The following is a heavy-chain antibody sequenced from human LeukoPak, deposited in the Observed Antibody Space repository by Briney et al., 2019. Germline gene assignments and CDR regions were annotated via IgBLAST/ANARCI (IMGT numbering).Heavy chain of an antibody. CDR1: GGTFSSYA. CDR3: ASRFRYSSSSDY. CDR2: IIPIFGTA. Sequence: SVKVSCKASGGTFSSYAISWVRQAPGQGLEWMGGIIPIFGTANYAQKFQGRVTITADKSTSTAYMELSSLRSEDTAVYYCASRFRYSSSSDYWGQGTLVTVSS. V-gene: IGHV1-69*06. J-gene: IGHJ4*02. D-gene: IGHD6-6*01.